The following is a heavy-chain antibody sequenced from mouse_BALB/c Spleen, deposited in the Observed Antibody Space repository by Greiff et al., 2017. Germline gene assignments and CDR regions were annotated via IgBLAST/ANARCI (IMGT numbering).Heavy chain of an antibody. CDR2: IYPGDGDT. CDR3: ARDGGLPYAMDY. CDR1: GYAFSSYW. D-gene: IGHD2-4*01. V-gene: IGHV1-80*01. J-gene: IGHJ4*01. Sequence: QVQLQQSGAELVRPGSSVKISCKASGYAFSSYWMNWVKQRPGQGLEWIGQIYPGDGDTNYNGKFKGKATLTADKSSSTAYMQLSSLTSEDSAVYFCARDGGLPYAMDYWGQGTSVTVSS.